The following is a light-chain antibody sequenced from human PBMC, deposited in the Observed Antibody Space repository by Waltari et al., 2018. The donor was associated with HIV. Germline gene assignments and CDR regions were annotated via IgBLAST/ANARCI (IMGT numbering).Light chain of an antibody. CDR1: QSVLYSNKNY. CDR3: QQYYGDIWT. CDR2: GAS. Sequence: DIVMTKSPDSLPVSLGERATISCKSSQSVLYSNKNYLAWYQHKAGQSPKLLIYGASVRESGVPDRISGSGSGTDFTLTISSLQAEDVAVYYCQQYYGDIWTFGQGTKVELK. V-gene: IGKV4-1*01. J-gene: IGKJ1*01.